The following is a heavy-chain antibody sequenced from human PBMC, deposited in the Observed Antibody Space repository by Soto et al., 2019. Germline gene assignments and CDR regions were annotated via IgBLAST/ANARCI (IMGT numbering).Heavy chain of an antibody. V-gene: IGHV3-33*01. J-gene: IGHJ5*02. CDR1: GFTFSSYG. CDR3: ARPYYSGYDYYRGGFDP. CDR2: IWYDGSNK. Sequence: GGSLRLSCAASGFTFSSYGMHWVRQAPGKGLEWVAVIWYDGSNKYYADSVKGRFTISRDNSKNTLYLQMNSLRAEDTAVYYCARPYYSGYDYYRGGFDPWGQGTLVTVSS. D-gene: IGHD5-12*01.